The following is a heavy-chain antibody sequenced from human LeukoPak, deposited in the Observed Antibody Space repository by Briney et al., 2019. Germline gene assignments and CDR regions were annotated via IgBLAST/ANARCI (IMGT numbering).Heavy chain of an antibody. Sequence: AGGSLRLSCEASGFTFSSYSMTWVRQAPGKGLEWVAFISSMSGRYIYYAESLKGRFTISRDNAKNSLYLQMNSLRAEDTALYYCAKEKYGSGSKSFDYWGQGTLVTVSS. CDR2: ISSMSGRYI. CDR1: GFTFSSYS. CDR3: AKEKYGSGSKSFDY. J-gene: IGHJ4*02. V-gene: IGHV3-21*04. D-gene: IGHD3-10*01.